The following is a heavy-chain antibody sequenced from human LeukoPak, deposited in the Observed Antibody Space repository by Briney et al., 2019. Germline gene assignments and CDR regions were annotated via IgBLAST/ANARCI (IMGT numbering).Heavy chain of an antibody. D-gene: IGHD1-26*01. CDR2: INHSGST. CDR3: ARGLYWVGALTRNAFDI. V-gene: IGHV4-34*01. CDR1: GGSFSGYY. J-gene: IGHJ3*02. Sequence: SETLSLTCAVYGGSFSGYYWSWIRQPPGKGLEWIGEINHSGSTNYNPSLKSRVTISADTSKNQFSLKLSSVTAADTAVYYCARGLYWVGALTRNAFDIWGQGTMVTVSS.